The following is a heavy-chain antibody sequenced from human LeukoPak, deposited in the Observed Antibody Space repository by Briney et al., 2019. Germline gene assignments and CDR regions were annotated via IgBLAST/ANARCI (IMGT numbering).Heavy chain of an antibody. CDR1: GGTIRSYY. CDR3: ARDLGGNPWYFDY. D-gene: IGHD1-14*01. CDR2: IYYSGST. Sequence: SETLSLTCTVSGGTIRSYYWSWIRQPPGKGLEWIGNIYYSGSTNVHPSLKSRVTISVDTSKNQLSLDLSSETTADTAVYYCARDLGGNPWYFDYWGQGILVTVSS. V-gene: IGHV4-59*01. J-gene: IGHJ4*02.